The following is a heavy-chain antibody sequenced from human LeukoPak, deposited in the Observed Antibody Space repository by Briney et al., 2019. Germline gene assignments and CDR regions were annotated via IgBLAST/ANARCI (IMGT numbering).Heavy chain of an antibody. CDR1: GFTFSYYA. CDR3: ANGDHPKLSRFDY. CDR2: ISGSGGST. V-gene: IGHV3-23*01. J-gene: IGHJ4*02. D-gene: IGHD2/OR15-2a*01. Sequence: GGSLRLSCAASGFTFSYYAMSWIRQAPGKGLDWVSVISGSGGSTYYADSVKGRFTISRDNSKNTLYLQMNSLRAEDTAVYYCANGDHPKLSRFDYWGQGTLVTVSS.